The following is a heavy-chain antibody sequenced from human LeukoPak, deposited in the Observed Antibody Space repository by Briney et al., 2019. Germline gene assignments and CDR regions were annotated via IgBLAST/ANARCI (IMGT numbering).Heavy chain of an antibody. Sequence: PSETLSLTWAVYGGSFSGYYWSWIRQPPGKGLEWIGEINHSGSTSYNPSLKSRVTISVDTSKNQFSLKLSSVTAADTAVYYCARRGSMTGPPPLWGQGTLVTVSS. J-gene: IGHJ4*02. CDR2: INHSGST. CDR1: GGSFSGYY. CDR3: ARRGSMTGPPPL. V-gene: IGHV4-34*01. D-gene: IGHD6-6*01.